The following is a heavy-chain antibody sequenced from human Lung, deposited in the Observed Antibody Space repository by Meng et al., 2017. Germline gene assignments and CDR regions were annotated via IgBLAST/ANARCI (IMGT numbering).Heavy chain of an antibody. CDR2: ISAYNGNT. J-gene: IGHJ4*02. CDR1: GYTFTSYG. D-gene: IGHD6-6*01. CDR3: ARDGTGLAARSASGY. V-gene: IGHV1-18*01. Sequence: QVQLVQSGAQVKNPGASVMVFCTASGYTFTSYGISWVRQAPGQGLEWMGWISAYNGNTNYAQKLQGRVTMTTDTSTSTAYMELRSLRSDDTAVYYCARDGTGLAARSASGYWGQGTLVTVSS.